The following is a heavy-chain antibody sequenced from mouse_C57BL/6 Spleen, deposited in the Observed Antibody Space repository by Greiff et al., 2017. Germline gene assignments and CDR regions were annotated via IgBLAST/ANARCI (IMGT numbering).Heavy chain of an antibody. CDR2: IWTGGGT. CDR3: AKYYYDYEGWYFDV. CDR1: GFSLTSYA. V-gene: IGHV2-9-1*01. D-gene: IGHD2-4*01. Sequence: QVQLKESGPGLVAPSQSLSITCTVSGFSLTSYAISWVRQPPGKGLEWLGVIWTGGGTNYNSALKSRLSISKDNSKSQVFLKMNSLQTDDTARYYCAKYYYDYEGWYFDVWGTGTTVTVSS. J-gene: IGHJ1*03.